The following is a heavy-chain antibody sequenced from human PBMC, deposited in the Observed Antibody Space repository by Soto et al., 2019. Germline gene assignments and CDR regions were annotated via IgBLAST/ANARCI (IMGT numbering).Heavy chain of an antibody. CDR3: VREDILGVRSFDY. J-gene: IGHJ4*02. Sequence: VGSVMLSCAASGFTFSGYSVNWVLQAPGKGLEWVSYISSGSKTIYYAESVKGRFTVSRDNARNSQYLQMNSLRDEDTAVYYCVREDILGVRSFDYWGQGTLVTVSS. D-gene: IGHD3-9*01. V-gene: IGHV3-48*02. CDR2: ISSGSKTI. CDR1: GFTFSGYS.